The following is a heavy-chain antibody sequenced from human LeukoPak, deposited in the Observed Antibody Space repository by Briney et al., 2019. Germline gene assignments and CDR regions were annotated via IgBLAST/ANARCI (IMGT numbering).Heavy chain of an antibody. CDR2: IWSDGSQT. CDR3: AGAAGLGNYLIDY. J-gene: IGHJ4*02. V-gene: IGHV3-33*01. D-gene: IGHD3-16*01. Sequence: GGSLRLSCAASGFSFSGDAIHWVRQAPGKGLEWVALIWSDGSQTKYAGSVKGRFTVSRDNSKNTAFLQMSGLTVEDTAVYYCAGAAGLGNYLIDYWGQGTLVTVSS. CDR1: GFSFSGDA.